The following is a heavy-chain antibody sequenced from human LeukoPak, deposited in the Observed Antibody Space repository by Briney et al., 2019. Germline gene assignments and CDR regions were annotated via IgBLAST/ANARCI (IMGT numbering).Heavy chain of an antibody. CDR2: IYHSGST. CDR1: GYSLSSGYY. CDR3: AALSPGSTSSDY. J-gene: IGHJ4*02. Sequence: PSETLSLTRAVSGYSLSSGYYWGWIRQPPGKGLEWIGSIYHSGSTYYNPSLKSRVTISVDTSKNQFSLKLSSVTAADTAVYYCAALSPGSTSSDYWGQGTLVTVSS. V-gene: IGHV4-38-2*01. D-gene: IGHD2-2*01.